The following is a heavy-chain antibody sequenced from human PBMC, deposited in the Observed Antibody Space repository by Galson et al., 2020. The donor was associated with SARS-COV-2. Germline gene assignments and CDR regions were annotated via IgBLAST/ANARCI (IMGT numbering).Heavy chain of an antibody. J-gene: IGHJ3*02. CDR3: ARSLEWELLPNDAFDT. D-gene: IGHD1-26*01. V-gene: IGHV3-21*01. CDR2: ISHSGRNI. Sequence: GESLKISCAASGFTFNSYGSTYIMSWVRQAPGKGLEWVSSISHSGRNIYYADSVKGRFTISRDNAQNSVYLQMNRLRAEDTATYHCARSLEWELLPNDAFDTWGQGTVVTVSS. CDR1: GFTFNSYG.